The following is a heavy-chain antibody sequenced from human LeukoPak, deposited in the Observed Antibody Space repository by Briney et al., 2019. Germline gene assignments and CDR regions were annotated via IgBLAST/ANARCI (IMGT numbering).Heavy chain of an antibody. CDR1: GFTFSSYS. D-gene: IGHD3-10*01. Sequence: SGGSLRLSCAASGFTFSSYSMNWVRQAPGKGLEWVSSISSSSSYIYYAGSVKGRFTISRDNDKNSLYLQMNSLRAEDTAVYYCARGAMVRGVKPPDYWGQGTLVTVSS. V-gene: IGHV3-21*01. J-gene: IGHJ4*02. CDR3: ARGAMVRGVKPPDY. CDR2: ISSSSSYI.